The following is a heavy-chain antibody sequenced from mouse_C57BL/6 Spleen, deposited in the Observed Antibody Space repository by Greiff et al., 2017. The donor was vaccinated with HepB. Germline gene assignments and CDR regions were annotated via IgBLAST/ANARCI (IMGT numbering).Heavy chain of an antibody. Sequence: VQLQQSGAELVKPGASVKISCKASGYAFSSYWMNWVKQRPGKGLEWIGQIYPGDGDTNYNGKFKGKATLTAEKSSSTAYMQLRSLTSEDSEVYFCATLTVGPPTFDYWGQGTTLTVSS. CDR3: ATLTVGPPTFDY. CDR1: GYAFSSYW. J-gene: IGHJ2*01. CDR2: IYPGDGDT. V-gene: IGHV1-80*01. D-gene: IGHD1-1*01.